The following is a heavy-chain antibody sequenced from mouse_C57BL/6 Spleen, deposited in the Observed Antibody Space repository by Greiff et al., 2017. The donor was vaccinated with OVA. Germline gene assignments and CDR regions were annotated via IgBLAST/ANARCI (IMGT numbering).Heavy chain of an antibody. V-gene: IGHV1-81*01. D-gene: IGHD2-3*01. CDR2: IYPRSGNT. J-gene: IGHJ3*01. Sequence: QVQLKQSGAELARPGASVKLSCKASGYTFTSYGISWVKQRTGQGLEWIGEIYPRSGNTYYNEKFKGKATLTADKSSSTAYMELRSLTSEDSAVYFCAYDGPPFAYWGQGTLVTVSA. CDR3: AYDGPPFAY. CDR1: GYTFTSYG.